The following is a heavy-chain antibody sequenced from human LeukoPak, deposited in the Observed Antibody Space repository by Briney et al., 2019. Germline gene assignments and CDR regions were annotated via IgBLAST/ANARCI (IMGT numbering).Heavy chain of an antibody. CDR1: GGSISSYY. D-gene: IGHD6-13*01. V-gene: IGHV4-59*01. CDR3: ARAKLSSSWLPDY. Sequence: PSETLSLTCTVSGGSISSYYWSWIRQPPGKGLEWIGYIYYSGSTNYNPSLKSRVTISVDTSKNQFSLKLGSVTAADTAVYYCARAKLSSSWLPDYWGQGTLVTVSS. CDR2: IYYSGST. J-gene: IGHJ4*02.